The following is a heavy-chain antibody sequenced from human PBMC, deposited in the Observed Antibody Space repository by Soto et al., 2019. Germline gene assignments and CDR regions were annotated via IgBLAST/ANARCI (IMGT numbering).Heavy chain of an antibody. J-gene: IGHJ5*02. CDR2: IYTAGGT. CDR1: GFTVSNTY. V-gene: IGHV3-53*01. Sequence: GGSLRLSCAASGFTVSNTYMTWVRQPPGKGLECVSVIYTAGGTNYADSVKGRFIISRDNSKNTLYLQMNSLRAEDTAVYYCARALQVAKGGFDPWGQGTLVTVSS. D-gene: IGHD1-1*01. CDR3: ARALQVAKGGFDP.